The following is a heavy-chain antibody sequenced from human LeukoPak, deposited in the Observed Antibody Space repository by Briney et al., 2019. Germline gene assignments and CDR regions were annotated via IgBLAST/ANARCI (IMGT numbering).Heavy chain of an antibody. CDR1: GFTFRSSW. Sequence: GGSLRLSCAASGFTFRSSWIHWVRQVPGKGLVWVSRINSDGSTTNYADSVKGRFTISRDNAKNTLYLQMNSLSAEDTAVYYCAKNGDRGAYCSGGTCYPYYYHYMDVWGKGTTVTISS. V-gene: IGHV3-74*01. CDR2: INSDGSTT. J-gene: IGHJ6*03. D-gene: IGHD2-15*01. CDR3: AKNGDRGAYCSGGTCYPYYYHYMDV.